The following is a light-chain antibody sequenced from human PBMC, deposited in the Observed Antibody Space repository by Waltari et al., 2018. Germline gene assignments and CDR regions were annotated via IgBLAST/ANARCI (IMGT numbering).Light chain of an antibody. CDR2: GAA. J-gene: IGKJ1*01. CDR1: QSVSSN. Sequence: EIVMTQSPATLSVSPGERATLSCRASQSVSSNLAWYQQRPGQAPRLLIYGAAPRATGIPARFSGSGSGTEFTLTISSLQSEDFAVYYCQQYYNWPRTFGQGTKVEI. V-gene: IGKV3-15*01. CDR3: QQYYNWPRT.